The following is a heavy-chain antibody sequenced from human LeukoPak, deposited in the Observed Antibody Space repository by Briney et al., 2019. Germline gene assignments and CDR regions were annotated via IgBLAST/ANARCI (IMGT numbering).Heavy chain of an antibody. Sequence: SETLSLTCTVPGGSISSYYWSWIRQPPGKGLEWIGYIYYSGSTNYNPSLKSRVTISVDTSNNQFSLKLSSVTAADTAVYYCARHQPRPRRYYYDSSGYYRSPPAAPFDPWGQGTLVTVAS. J-gene: IGHJ5*02. V-gene: IGHV4-59*01. CDR1: GGSISSYY. CDR3: ARHQPRPRRYYYDSSGYYRSPPAAPFDP. D-gene: IGHD3-22*01. CDR2: IYYSGST.